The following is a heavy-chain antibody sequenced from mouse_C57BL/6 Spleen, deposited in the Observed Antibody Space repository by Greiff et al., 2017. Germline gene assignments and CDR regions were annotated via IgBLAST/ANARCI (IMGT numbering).Heavy chain of an antibody. V-gene: IGHV1-82*01. CDR3: AGQLRLPYMDY. CDR2: IYPRDGDT. Sequence: QVQLKESGPELVKPGASVKISCKASGYAFSSSWLNWVKQRPGKGLEWIGLIYPRDGDTNYNGKFKGKATLTADKSSSTAYMQISSLTSEDSAVYFCAGQLRLPYMDYWGQGTSVTVSS. D-gene: IGHD3-2*02. CDR1: GYAFSSSW. J-gene: IGHJ4*01.